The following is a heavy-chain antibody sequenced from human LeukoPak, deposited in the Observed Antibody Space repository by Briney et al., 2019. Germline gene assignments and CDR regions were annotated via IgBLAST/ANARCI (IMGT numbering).Heavy chain of an antibody. V-gene: IGHV3-73*01. Sequence: GGSLRLSCAASGFTFSGSAMHWVRQASGKGLEWVGRIRSKANSYATAYAVSVKGRFTISRDDSKNTAYLQMNSLKTEDTAVYYCTRPMSGDYYDSSDYALGYWGQGTLVTVSS. CDR3: TRPMSGDYYDSSDYALGY. D-gene: IGHD3-22*01. CDR1: GFTFSGSA. CDR2: IRSKANSYAT. J-gene: IGHJ4*02.